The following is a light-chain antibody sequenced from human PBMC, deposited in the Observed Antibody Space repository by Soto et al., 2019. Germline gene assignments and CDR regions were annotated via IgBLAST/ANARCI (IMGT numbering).Light chain of an antibody. J-gene: IGLJ1*01. CDR2: EGS. CDR3: CSFAGGPYV. V-gene: IGLV2-23*01. CDR1: SSDVGNYNL. Sequence: QSALTQPASVSGSPGQSITISCTGTSSDVGNYNLLSWYQQHPRKAPTLMIFEGSKRPSGVSNRFSGYRSGNTASLTISGLQAADEADYYCCSFAGGPYVFGTGTKLTVL.